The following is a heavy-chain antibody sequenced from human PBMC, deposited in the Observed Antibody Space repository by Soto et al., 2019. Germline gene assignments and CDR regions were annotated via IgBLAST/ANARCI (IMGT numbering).Heavy chain of an antibody. CDR1: GFTFSSYG. CDR2: IWYDGSNK. CDR3: ARPYSSSWSVYYFDY. D-gene: IGHD6-13*01. J-gene: IGHJ4*02. V-gene: IGHV3-33*01. Sequence: GGSLRLSCAASGFTFSSYGMHWVRQAPGKGLEWVAVIWYDGSNKYYADSVKGRFTISRDNSKNTLYLQMNSLRAEDTAVYYCARPYSSSWSVYYFDYWGQGTLVTVSS.